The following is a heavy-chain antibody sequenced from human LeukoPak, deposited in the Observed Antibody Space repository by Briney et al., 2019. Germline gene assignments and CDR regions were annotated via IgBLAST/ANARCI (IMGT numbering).Heavy chain of an antibody. CDR2: IYYSGST. Sequence: SETLSLTCTVSGGSISTYYWSWLRQPPGRGLEWLGYIYYSGSTNYNPSLKSRVTISVDTSKNQFSLKLNSVTAADTAVYYCARGKFLRYSSSSQNFDYWGQGTLVTVSS. V-gene: IGHV4-59*01. J-gene: IGHJ4*02. D-gene: IGHD6-6*01. CDR3: ARGKFLRYSSSSQNFDY. CDR1: GGSISTYY.